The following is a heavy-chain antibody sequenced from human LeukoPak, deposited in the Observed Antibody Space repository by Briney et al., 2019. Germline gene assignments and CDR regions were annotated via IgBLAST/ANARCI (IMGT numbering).Heavy chain of an antibody. V-gene: IGHV3-74*01. CDR1: GFTFNSYW. CDR2: INTDGSST. Sequence: GGSLRLSCAASGFTFNSYWMNWVRQAPGKGLVWVSVINTDGSSTNYADSVKGRFTISRDNAKNTLYLQMNSLRAEDTAVYYCARRTAAGKYYFDSWGQGTLVTVSS. D-gene: IGHD6-13*01. CDR3: ARRTAAGKYYFDS. J-gene: IGHJ4*02.